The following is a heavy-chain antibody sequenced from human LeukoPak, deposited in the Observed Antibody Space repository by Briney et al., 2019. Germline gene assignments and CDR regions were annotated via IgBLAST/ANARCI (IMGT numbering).Heavy chain of an antibody. D-gene: IGHD3-10*01. CDR1: GFTFSSYS. V-gene: IGHV3-21*04. Sequence: PGGSLRLSCAASGFTFSSYSMNWVRQAPGKGLEWVSSISSSSSYIYYADSVKGRFTISRDNAKNSLYLQMNSLRAEDTAVYYCAKDRTMVRGVTFDYWGQGTLVTVSS. J-gene: IGHJ4*02. CDR2: ISSSSSYI. CDR3: AKDRTMVRGVTFDY.